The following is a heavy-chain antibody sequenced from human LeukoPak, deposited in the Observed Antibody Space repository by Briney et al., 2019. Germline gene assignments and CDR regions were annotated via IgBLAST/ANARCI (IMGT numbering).Heavy chain of an antibody. CDR2: INHSGST. CDR3: ARGSPDIVVVPAAAAPSYYFDY. Sequence: KPSETLSLTCAVYGGSFSGYNWSWIRQPPGKGLEWMGEINHSGSTNYNPSLKSRVTISVDTSKNQFSLKLSSVTAADTAVYYCARGSPDIVVVPAAAAPSYYFDYWGQGTLVTVSS. V-gene: IGHV4-34*01. CDR1: GGSFSGYN. J-gene: IGHJ4*02. D-gene: IGHD2-2*01.